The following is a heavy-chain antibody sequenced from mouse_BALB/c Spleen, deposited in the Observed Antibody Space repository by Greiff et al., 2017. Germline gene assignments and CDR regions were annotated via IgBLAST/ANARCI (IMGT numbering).Heavy chain of an antibody. CDR1: GYSFTGYY. J-gene: IGHJ4*01. D-gene: IGHD1-1*01. CDR3: ARGLLPLMDY. Sequence: EVQLQQSGPELVKPGASVKISCKASGYSFTGYYMHWVKQSHVKSLEWIGRINPYNGATSYNQNFKDKASLTVDKSSSTAYMELHSLTSEDSAVYYCARGLLPLMDYWGQGTSVTVSS. V-gene: IGHV1-31*01. CDR2: INPYNGAT.